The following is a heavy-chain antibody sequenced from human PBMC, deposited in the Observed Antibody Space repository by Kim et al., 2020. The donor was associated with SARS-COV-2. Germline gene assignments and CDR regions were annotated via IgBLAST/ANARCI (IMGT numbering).Heavy chain of an antibody. Sequence: SETLSLTCTVSGGSISSYYWSWIRQPPGKGLEWIGYIYYSGSTNYNPSLKSRVTISVDTSKNQFSLKLSSVTAADTAVYYCARSLGAGPSTIFGVVIIPDAFDIWGQGTMVTVSS. CDR1: GGSISSYY. D-gene: IGHD3-3*01. CDR2: IYYSGST. J-gene: IGHJ3*02. V-gene: IGHV4-59*08. CDR3: ARSLGAGPSTIFGVVIIPDAFDI.